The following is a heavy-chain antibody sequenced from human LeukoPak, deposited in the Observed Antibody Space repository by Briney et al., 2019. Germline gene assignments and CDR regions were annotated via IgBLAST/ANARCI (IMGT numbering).Heavy chain of an antibody. CDR2: ISGSSSYI. D-gene: IGHD4-17*01. CDR3: ATEIRPNDY. Sequence: GGSLRLSCAASGFTFSSYSMNWVRQAPGKGLEWVSSISGSSSYINYADSVKGRFTISRDNSKNTLYLQMTSLRPEDTGVYYCATEIRPNDYWGQGTLVTVSS. CDR1: GFTFSSYS. J-gene: IGHJ4*02. V-gene: IGHV3-21*04.